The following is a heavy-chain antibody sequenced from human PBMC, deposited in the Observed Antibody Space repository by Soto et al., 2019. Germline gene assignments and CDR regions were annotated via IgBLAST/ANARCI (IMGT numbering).Heavy chain of an antibody. CDR1: GYTFTSYD. V-gene: IGHV1-8*01. Sequence: ASVKVSCKASGYTFTSYDIYWVRQATGQGLEWMGWMNPNTGNSGYAQKFQGRVTMTSDTSISTAHMELSSLRSEDTAVYYCARAKYSYGKNPLDYWGQGTLVTVSS. CDR2: MNPNTGNS. D-gene: IGHD5-18*01. CDR3: ARAKYSYGKNPLDY. J-gene: IGHJ4*02.